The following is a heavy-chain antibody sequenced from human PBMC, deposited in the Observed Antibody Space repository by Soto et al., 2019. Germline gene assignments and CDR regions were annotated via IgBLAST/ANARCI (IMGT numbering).Heavy chain of an antibody. V-gene: IGHV4-4*02. CDR1: GGSFTSNNW. Sequence: SETLSLTCAVSGGSFTSNNWWTWVRQPPGQGLEWIGEIYRTGSTNYNPSLKSRVTISLNKSENQFSLKVTSLTAADTAVYYCASRDPGTSVDYWGQGTQVTVSS. CDR2: IYRTGST. D-gene: IGHD1-7*01. CDR3: ASRDPGTSVDY. J-gene: IGHJ4*02.